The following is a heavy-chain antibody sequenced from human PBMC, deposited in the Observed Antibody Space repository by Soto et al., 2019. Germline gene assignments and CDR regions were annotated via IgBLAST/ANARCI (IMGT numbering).Heavy chain of an antibody. Sequence: SVKVSCKASGGTFSSYAISWVRQAPGQGLEWMGGIIPIFGTANYAQKFQGRVTITADESTSTAYMELRSLRSDDTAVYYCARNLIWGELSKWDVWGQGTTVTVSS. V-gene: IGHV1-69*13. CDR2: IIPIFGTA. D-gene: IGHD3-16*02. CDR3: ARNLIWGELSKWDV. J-gene: IGHJ6*02. CDR1: GGTFSSYA.